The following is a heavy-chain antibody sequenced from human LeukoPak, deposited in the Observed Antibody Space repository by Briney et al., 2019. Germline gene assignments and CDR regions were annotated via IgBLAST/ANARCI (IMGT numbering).Heavy chain of an antibody. CDR2: ISPSGRST. V-gene: IGHV3-23*01. CDR3: SAQPEEVAGGMNS. J-gene: IGHJ4*02. Sequence: PGGSPRLSCAASGLTFAKTSMTWVRQAPGKGLEWVSTISPSGRSTYYADSVKGRFTISRDNSKNTPYLQMITLRAGDTAVYYCSAQPEEVAGGMNSWGQGALVTVSS. D-gene: IGHD6-19*01. CDR1: GLTFAKTS.